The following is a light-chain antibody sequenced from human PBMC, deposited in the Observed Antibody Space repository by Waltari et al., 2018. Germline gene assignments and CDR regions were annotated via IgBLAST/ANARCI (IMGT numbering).Light chain of an antibody. Sequence: IVMTQTPLSLPVTPGESASISCRSSQSLLATNGNTDLHWYVQKAGQSPQLLIYGGSERASGVPDRFSASGSGTDFTLKINKVEAEDVGVYYCVQTITFPRTFGQGTKVEIK. CDR2: GGS. CDR1: QSLLATNGNTD. J-gene: IGKJ1*01. V-gene: IGKV2-40*01. CDR3: VQTITFPRT.